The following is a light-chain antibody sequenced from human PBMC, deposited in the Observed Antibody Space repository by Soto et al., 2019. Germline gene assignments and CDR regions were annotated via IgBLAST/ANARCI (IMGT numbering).Light chain of an antibody. J-gene: IGLJ2*01. Sequence: QLVLTQSSSASASLGSSVKLTCTLSSGHSSYIIAWHQQQPGKAPRYLMKLETGGSYNKGSGVPDRFSGSSSGADRYLTISNLQFEDEADYYCETWESNLLVFGGGTKLTVL. V-gene: IGLV4-60*02. CDR1: SGHSSYI. CDR3: ETWESNLLV. CDR2: LETGGSY.